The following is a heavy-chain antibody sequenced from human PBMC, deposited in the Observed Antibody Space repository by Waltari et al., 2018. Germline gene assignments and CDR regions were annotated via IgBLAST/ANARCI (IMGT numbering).Heavy chain of an antibody. V-gene: IGHV4-38-2*02. J-gene: IGHJ4*02. CDR1: GYSISSGYY. Sequence: QVQLQESGPGLVKPSETLSLTCAVSGYSISSGYYWGWIRQPPGKGLEWIGSIYHSGSTYYNPSLKSRVTISVDPSKNQFSLKLSSVTAADTAVYYCARDAGGEYGSGSYGVDYWGQGTLVTVSS. CDR2: IYHSGST. D-gene: IGHD3-10*01. CDR3: ARDAGGEYGSGSYGVDY.